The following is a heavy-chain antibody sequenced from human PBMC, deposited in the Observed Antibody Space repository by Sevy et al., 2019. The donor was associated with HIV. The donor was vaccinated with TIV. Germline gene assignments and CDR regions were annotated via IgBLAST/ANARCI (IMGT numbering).Heavy chain of an antibody. J-gene: IGHJ4*02. Sequence: GGSLRLSCIASGFTFPAYSMNWVSQAPGKGLEWLSYISTGSDHIYYADSAKGRFTISRDDAQNSVFLDMKSLRDQDTALYYCVRRGVDAFNVYFDLWGQGTLVTVSS. CDR1: GFTFPAYS. CDR2: ISTGSDHI. V-gene: IGHV3-21*05. CDR3: VRRGVDAFNVYFDL. D-gene: IGHD3-10*01.